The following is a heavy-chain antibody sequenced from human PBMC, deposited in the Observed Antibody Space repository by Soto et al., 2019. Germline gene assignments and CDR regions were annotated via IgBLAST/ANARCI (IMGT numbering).Heavy chain of an antibody. CDR3: VRDPFSQYSYDTSGFQK. CDR1: GGSFSGYY. Sequence: PSETLSLTCAVYGGSFSGYYWSWIRQPPGKGLEWIGEINHSGSPNYNPSLKSRVTISVDTSKNQFSLKLSSVTAADTAIYYCVRDPFSQYSYDTSGFQKWGLGTLVTVSS. V-gene: IGHV4-34*01. J-gene: IGHJ4*02. D-gene: IGHD3-22*01. CDR2: INHSGSP.